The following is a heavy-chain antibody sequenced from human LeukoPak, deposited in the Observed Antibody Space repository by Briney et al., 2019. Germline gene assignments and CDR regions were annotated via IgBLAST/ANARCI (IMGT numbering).Heavy chain of an antibody. CDR1: GGSIGSFY. D-gene: IGHD6-6*01. CDR2: ISYSGNT. Sequence: PSETLSLTCTVSGGSIGSFYWSWIRQPPGKGLEWIGYISYSGNTDYNPSLKSRVTISLDTSRNQFSLKLTSVTAADTAVYYCARGGGYGSSPGVWGQGTTVTVSS. V-gene: IGHV4-59*01. J-gene: IGHJ6*02. CDR3: ARGGGYGSSPGV.